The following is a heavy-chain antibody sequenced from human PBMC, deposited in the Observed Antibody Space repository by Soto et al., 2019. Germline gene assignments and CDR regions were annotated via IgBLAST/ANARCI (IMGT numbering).Heavy chain of an antibody. CDR3: ARDGGDYYESSGYYDAFDI. D-gene: IGHD3-22*01. CDR1: GGTFSSYA. V-gene: IGHV1-69*12. CDR2: IIPIFGTA. J-gene: IGHJ3*02. Sequence: QVQLVQSGAEVKKPGSSVKVSCKASGGTFSSYAISWVRQAPGQGLEWMGGIIPIFGTANYAQKFQGRVTMSADQSTSTAYLELSSLRPEDTAVYYCARDGGDYYESSGYYDAFDIWGQGTMVTVSS.